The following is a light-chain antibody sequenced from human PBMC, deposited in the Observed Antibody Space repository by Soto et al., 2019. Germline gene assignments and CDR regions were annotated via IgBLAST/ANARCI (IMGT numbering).Light chain of an antibody. CDR3: QEYGSSPWT. V-gene: IGKV3-20*01. Sequence: ETGLTQSPGTLSLSPGERATLSCRASQTIRSNYLAWYRQTPGQAPRLLIYGASNRATGIADRFSGSGSGTDFTLIISRLEPEAFVLYYCQEYGSSPWTFGQGTKVEIK. CDR2: GAS. J-gene: IGKJ1*01. CDR1: QTIRSNY.